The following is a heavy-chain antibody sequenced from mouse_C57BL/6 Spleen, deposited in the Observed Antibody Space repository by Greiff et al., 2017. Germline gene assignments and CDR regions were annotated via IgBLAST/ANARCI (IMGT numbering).Heavy chain of an antibody. V-gene: IGHV1-15*01. CDR1: GYTFTDYE. J-gene: IGHJ2*01. Sequence: QVQLQQSGAELVRPGASVTLSCKASGYTFTDYEMHWVKQTPVHGLEWIGAIDPETGGTAYNQKFKGKAILTADKSSSTAYMELRSLTSEDSAVYYCTREELTGTYFDYWGQGTTLTVSS. CDR3: TREELTGTYFDY. CDR2: IDPETGGT. D-gene: IGHD4-1*01.